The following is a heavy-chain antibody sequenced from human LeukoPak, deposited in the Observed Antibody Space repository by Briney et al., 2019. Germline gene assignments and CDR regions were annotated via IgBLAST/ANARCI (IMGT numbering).Heavy chain of an antibody. Sequence: GGSLRLSCAASGFTFSDYYMSWIRQAPGKGLEWVSYISSSGSTIYYADSVKGRFTISRDNAKNSLYLQMNSLRAEDTAVYYCARGHIAVAATSARGTVDYWGQGTLVTVSS. CDR2: ISSSGSTI. J-gene: IGHJ4*02. V-gene: IGHV3-11*01. CDR1: GFTFSDYY. D-gene: IGHD6-19*01. CDR3: ARGHIAVAATSARGTVDY.